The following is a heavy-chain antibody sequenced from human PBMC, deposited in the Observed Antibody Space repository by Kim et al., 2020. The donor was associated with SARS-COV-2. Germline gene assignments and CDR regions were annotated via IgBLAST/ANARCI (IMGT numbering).Heavy chain of an antibody. CDR3: ARGETPGSGSYRFSAFNI. Sequence: ASVKVSCKASGYTFTGYYMHWVRQAPGQGLEWMGWINPNSGGTNYAQKFQGWVTMTRDTSISTAYMELCRLRSDDTAVYYCARGETPGSGSYRFSAFNIWGQGTMVTVSS. D-gene: IGHD1-26*01. CDR2: INPNSGGT. CDR1: GYTFTGYY. V-gene: IGHV1-2*04. J-gene: IGHJ3*02.